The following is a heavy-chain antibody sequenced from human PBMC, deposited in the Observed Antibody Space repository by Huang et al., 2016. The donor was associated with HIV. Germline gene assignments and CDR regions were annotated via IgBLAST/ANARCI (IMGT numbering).Heavy chain of an antibody. CDR1: GFTFSSYA. D-gene: IGHD6-13*01. Sequence: EVQLLESGGGLVQPGGSLRLSCAAFGFTFSSYAMSWVRQGPGKGLEWVSVISVGGGSTYYADAVKGRFTISRDNSKNTLYLQMNSLRAEDAAVYYCAKDPYSSSWFDHFDYWGQGTLVTVSS. J-gene: IGHJ4*02. V-gene: IGHV3-23*01. CDR2: ISVGGGST. CDR3: AKDPYSSSWFDHFDY.